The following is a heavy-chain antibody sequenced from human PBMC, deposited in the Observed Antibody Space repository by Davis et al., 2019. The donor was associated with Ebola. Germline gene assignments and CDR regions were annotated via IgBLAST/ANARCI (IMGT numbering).Heavy chain of an antibody. J-gene: IGHJ5*01. CDR1: GFTFNKYE. CDR2: ISDSGSTT. CDR3: AKHEAAWFDF. V-gene: IGHV3-48*03. Sequence: GGSLRLSCAASGFTFNKYEMNWVRQAPGKGLEWISYISDSGSTTYYTDSVKGRFTISRDNTRKSLYLQMSSLRVDDTAVYYCAKHEAAWFDFWGQGTLVTVSS.